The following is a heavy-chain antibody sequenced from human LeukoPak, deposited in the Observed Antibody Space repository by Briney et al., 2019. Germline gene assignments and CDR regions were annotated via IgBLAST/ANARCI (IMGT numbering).Heavy chain of an antibody. J-gene: IGHJ6*02. CDR3: ERSGTRYGMVV. Sequence: GASVKVSCKASGYTFTSYDINWVRQATGQGLEWMGWMNPNSGNTGYAQKFQGRVTMTRNTSISTAYVELSSLRSEDTAVYYCERSGTRYGMVVWGQGTTVTVSS. D-gene: IGHD1-1*01. CDR2: MNPNSGNT. V-gene: IGHV1-8*01. CDR1: GYTFTSYD.